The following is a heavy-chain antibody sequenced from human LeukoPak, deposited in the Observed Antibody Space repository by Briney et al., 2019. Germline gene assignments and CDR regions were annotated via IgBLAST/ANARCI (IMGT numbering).Heavy chain of an antibody. V-gene: IGHV3-11*01. CDR1: GFTFSDFY. J-gene: IGHJ5*02. CDR3: ARDSEGVVAPLGWFDP. D-gene: IGHD2-15*01. Sequence: PGGSLRLSCAASGFTFSDFYMSWIRQAPGKGLEWVSYISSSGSTIYYADSVKGRFTISRDNAKNSLYLQMNSLRAEDTAVYYCARDSEGVVAPLGWFDPWGQGTLVTVSS. CDR2: ISSSGSTI.